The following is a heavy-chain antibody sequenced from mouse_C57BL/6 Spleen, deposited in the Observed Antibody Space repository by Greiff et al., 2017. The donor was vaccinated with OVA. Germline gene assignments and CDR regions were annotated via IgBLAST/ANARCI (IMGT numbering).Heavy chain of an antibody. CDR3: ARGAYDGYYDWFAY. D-gene: IGHD2-3*01. V-gene: IGHV3-1*01. CDR1: GYSITSGYD. J-gene: IGHJ3*01. CDR2: ISYSGST. Sequence: EVMLVESGPGMVKPSQSLSLTCTVTGYSITSGYDWHWIRHSPGNKLEWMGYISYSGSTNYNPSLKSRISITHDTSKNHFFLKLNSVTTEDTATYYCARGAYDGYYDWFAYWGQGTLVTVSA.